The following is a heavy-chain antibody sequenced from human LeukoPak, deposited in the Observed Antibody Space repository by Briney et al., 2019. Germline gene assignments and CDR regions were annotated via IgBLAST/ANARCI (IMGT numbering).Heavy chain of an antibody. J-gene: IGHJ4*02. V-gene: IGHV3-33*01. CDR2: IWYDGSNK. D-gene: IGHD5-24*01. Sequence: GGSLRPSCAASGFTFSSYGMHWVRQAPGKGLEWVAVIWYDGSNKYYADSVKGRFTISRDNSKNTLYLQMNSLRAEDTAVYYCARDSGDGYNPYFDYWGQGTLVTVSS. CDR3: ARDSGDGYNPYFDY. CDR1: GFTFSSYG.